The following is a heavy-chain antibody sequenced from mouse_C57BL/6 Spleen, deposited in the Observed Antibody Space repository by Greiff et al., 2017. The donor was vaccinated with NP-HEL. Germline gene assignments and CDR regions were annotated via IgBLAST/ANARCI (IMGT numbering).Heavy chain of an antibody. D-gene: IGHD2-4*01. Sequence: QVHVKQSGAELVRPGTSVKVSCKASGYAFTNYLIEWVKQRPGQGLEWIGVINPGSGGTNYNEKFKGKATLTADKSSSTAYMQLSSLTSEDSAVYFCAREITLVRYFDVWGTGTTVTVSS. CDR1: GYAFTNYL. CDR3: AREITLVRYFDV. V-gene: IGHV1-54*01. J-gene: IGHJ1*03. CDR2: INPGSGGT.